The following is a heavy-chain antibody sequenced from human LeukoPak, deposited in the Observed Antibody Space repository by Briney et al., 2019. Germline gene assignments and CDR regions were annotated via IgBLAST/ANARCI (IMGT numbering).Heavy chain of an antibody. Sequence: SETLSLTCAVYGGSFSGYYWSWIRQPPGKGLEWIGEINHSGSTNYNPSLKSRVTISVDTSKNQFSLKLSSVTAADTAVYYCARVVQGRNDYWGQGTLVTVSS. J-gene: IGHJ4*02. D-gene: IGHD3-10*02. CDR3: ARVVQGRNDY. V-gene: IGHV4-34*01. CDR2: INHSGST. CDR1: GGSFSGYY.